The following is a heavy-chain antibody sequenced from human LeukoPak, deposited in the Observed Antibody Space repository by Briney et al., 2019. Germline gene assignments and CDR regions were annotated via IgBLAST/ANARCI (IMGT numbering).Heavy chain of an antibody. CDR2: INHSGST. J-gene: IGHJ4*02. D-gene: IGHD3-16*02. V-gene: IGHV4-34*01. CDR3: ASRDGNNLSAPY. Sequence: SETLSLTCAVYGGSFSGYYWSWIRQPPGKGLEWIGEINHSGSTNYNPSLKSRVTISVDTSKNQFSLKLSSVTAADTAVYYCASRDGNNLSAPYWGQGTLVTVSS. CDR1: GGSFSGYY.